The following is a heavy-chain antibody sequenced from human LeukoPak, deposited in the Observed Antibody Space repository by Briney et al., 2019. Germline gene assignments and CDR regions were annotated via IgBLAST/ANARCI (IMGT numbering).Heavy chain of an antibody. CDR1: GYTFTGYY. V-gene: IGHV1-2*02. CDR3: ASVPGIASGWYGDAFDV. Sequence: ASVKVSCKASGYTFTGYYMHWVRQAPGQGLEWMGWINPNSGGTNYAQKFQGSVTMTRDTSISTAYMELSRLRSDDTAVYYCASVPGIASGWYGDAFDVWGQGTMVTVSS. J-gene: IGHJ3*01. D-gene: IGHD6-13*01. CDR2: INPNSGGT.